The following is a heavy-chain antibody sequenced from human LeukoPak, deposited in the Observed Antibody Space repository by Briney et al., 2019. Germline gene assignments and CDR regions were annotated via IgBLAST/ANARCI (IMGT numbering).Heavy chain of an antibody. CDR2: ISGSGGST. V-gene: IGHV3-23*01. CDR1: GFTFSSYG. D-gene: IGHD1-26*01. Sequence: PGGSLRLSCAASGFTFSSYGMSWVRQAPGKGLEWVSAISGSGGSTYYADSVKGRFTISRDNSKNTLYLQMNSLRAEDTAVYYCARAKGATYSFDYWGQGTLVTVSS. CDR3: ARAKGATYSFDY. J-gene: IGHJ4*02.